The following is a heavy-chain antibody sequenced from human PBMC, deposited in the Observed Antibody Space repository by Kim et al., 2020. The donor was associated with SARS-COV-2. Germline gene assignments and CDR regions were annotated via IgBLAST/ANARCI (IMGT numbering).Heavy chain of an antibody. CDR2: KTDGGTT. CDR3: TTIKY. J-gene: IGHJ4*02. Sequence: KTDGGTTDSAAPVKGRFTISRDDSKNTLYLQMNSLKTEDTAVYYCTTIKYWGQGTLVTVSS. V-gene: IGHV3-15*01.